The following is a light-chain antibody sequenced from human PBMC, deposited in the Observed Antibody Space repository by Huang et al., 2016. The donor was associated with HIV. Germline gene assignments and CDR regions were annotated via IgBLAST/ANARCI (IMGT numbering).Light chain of an antibody. J-gene: IGKJ3*01. CDR2: AAS. V-gene: IGKV1-39*01. CDR3: QESYNTPPVT. Sequence: DIQMTQSPSSLSASVGDRVTITCRASQLISTYFNGYQQKPGKAPKLLIYAASTLQSGVPSRFSGRGSGTDFTLSISSLEPDDFGTYYCQESYNTPPVTFGPGTKVDIK. CDR1: QLISTY.